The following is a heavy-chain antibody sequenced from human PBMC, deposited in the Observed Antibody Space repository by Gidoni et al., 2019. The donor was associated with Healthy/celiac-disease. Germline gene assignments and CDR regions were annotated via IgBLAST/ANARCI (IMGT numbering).Heavy chain of an antibody. CDR3: AKEEDIVVVVAAIFDY. V-gene: IGHV3-23*01. J-gene: IGHJ4*02. CDR2: ISGGGGST. Sequence: EVQLLESGGGLVPPGGSLSLSCAASGFTFSSYAMSWVRQAPGKGLEWVSAISGGGGSTYYADSVKGRFTISRDNSKNTLYLQMNSLRAEDTAVYYCAKEEDIVVVVAAIFDYWGQGTLVTVSS. D-gene: IGHD2-15*01. CDR1: GFTFSSYA.